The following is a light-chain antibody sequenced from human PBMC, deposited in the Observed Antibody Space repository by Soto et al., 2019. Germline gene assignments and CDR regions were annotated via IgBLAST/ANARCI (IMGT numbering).Light chain of an antibody. CDR3: QQYGSSPPLT. CDR1: QSVSSSY. Sequence: EFVLTQSPGTLSLSPGERATLSCRATQSVSSSYLAWYQQKPGQAPRILIYGASTRATGIPDRFSGSGSGTDFTITISRLEPEDFAVYYCQQYGSSPPLTFGGGPKVEI. CDR2: GAS. V-gene: IGKV3-20*01. J-gene: IGKJ4*01.